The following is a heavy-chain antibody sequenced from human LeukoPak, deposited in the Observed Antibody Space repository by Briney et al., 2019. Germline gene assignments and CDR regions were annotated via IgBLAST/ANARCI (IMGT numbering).Heavy chain of an antibody. V-gene: IGHV4-39*01. D-gene: IGHD4-23*01. CDR3: ARLTRVRNYGGNFGDY. CDR1: GGSISSSSYY. J-gene: IGHJ4*02. CDR2: IYYSGST. Sequence: PSETLSLTCTVSGGSISSSSYYWGWICQPPGKGLEWIGGIYYSGSTYYNPSLKSRVTISVDTSKNQFSLKLSSVTAADTAVYYCARLTRVRNYGGNFGDYWGQGTLVTVSS.